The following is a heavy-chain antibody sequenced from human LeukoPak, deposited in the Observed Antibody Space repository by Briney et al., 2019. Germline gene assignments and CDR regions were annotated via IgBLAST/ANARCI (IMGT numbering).Heavy chain of an antibody. CDR3: AKMPVSYSSGWSTFDY. CDR2: ISDSGGST. Sequence: GGSLRLSCAASGFTFSSYAMSWVRQAPGKGLEWVSAISDSGGSTYYADSVKGRFTISRDNSKNTLYLQMNSLRAEDTAIYYCAKMPVSYSSGWSTFDYWGQGTLVTVSS. J-gene: IGHJ4*02. D-gene: IGHD6-19*01. V-gene: IGHV3-23*01. CDR1: GFTFSSYA.